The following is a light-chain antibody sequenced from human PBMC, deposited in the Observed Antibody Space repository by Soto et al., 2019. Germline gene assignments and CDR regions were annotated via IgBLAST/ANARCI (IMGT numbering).Light chain of an antibody. V-gene: IGLV3-1*01. CDR2: QDS. Sequence: SYELTQPPSVSVSPGQTASITCSGDKLGDKYACWYQQKPGQSPVLVIYQDSKRPSGIAERFSCSNSGNTATLTISGTQALDEADYYCQAWDSSTGVFGTGTKLTVL. CDR3: QAWDSSTGV. J-gene: IGLJ1*01. CDR1: KLGDKY.